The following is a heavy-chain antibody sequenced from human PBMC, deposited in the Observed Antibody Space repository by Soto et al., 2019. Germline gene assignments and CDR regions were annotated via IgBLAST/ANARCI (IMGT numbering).Heavy chain of an antibody. CDR3: ARDGSTSWYSYDYHGMDV. CDR1: GFTFRTYW. D-gene: IGHD5-18*01. J-gene: IGHJ6*02. CDR2: INLDGSEK. V-gene: IGHV3-7*05. Sequence: EVQLVESGGGLVQPGGSLRLSCAASGFTFRTYWLSWVRQVPGKGLEWVANINLDGSEKNYVDSVKGRFTISRDNARNSLYLQMSSRRAEDTARYYWARDGSTSWYSYDYHGMDVWGQGTTVTVSS.